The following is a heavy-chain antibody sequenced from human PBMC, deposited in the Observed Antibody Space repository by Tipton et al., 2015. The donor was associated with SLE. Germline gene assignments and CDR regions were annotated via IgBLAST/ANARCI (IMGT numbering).Heavy chain of an antibody. CDR1: GYTFTTYD. CDR3: ARSDPYSGSWFIY. CDR2: ISVYNDDT. V-gene: IGHV1-18*01. J-gene: IGHJ1*01. D-gene: IGHD6-13*01. Sequence: QLVQSGAEVKKPGASVKVSCKASGYTFTTYDISWVRQAPGQGLEWMGWISVYNDDTNYAQKVQDRVTMTTDTSTKTAYMELRSLRSDDTAVYYCARSDPYSGSWFIYWGQGTLVTVSS.